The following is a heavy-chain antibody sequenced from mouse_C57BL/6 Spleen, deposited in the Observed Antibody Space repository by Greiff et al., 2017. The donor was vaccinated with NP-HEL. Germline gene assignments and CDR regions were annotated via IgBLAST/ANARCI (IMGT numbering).Heavy chain of an antibody. CDR3: ARDSSGYYFDY. J-gene: IGHJ2*01. D-gene: IGHD3-2*02. Sequence: EVQGVESGGDLVKPGGSLKLSCAASGFTFSSYGMSWVRQTPDKRLEWVATISSGGSYTYYPDSVKGRFTISRDNAKNTLYLQMSSLKSEDTAMYYCARDSSGYYFDYWGQGTTLTVSS. CDR1: GFTFSSYG. CDR2: ISSGGSYT. V-gene: IGHV5-6*01.